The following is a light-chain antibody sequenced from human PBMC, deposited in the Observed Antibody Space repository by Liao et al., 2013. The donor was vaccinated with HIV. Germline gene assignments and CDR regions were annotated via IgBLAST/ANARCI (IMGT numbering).Light chain of an antibody. V-gene: IGLV3-21*01. Sequence: SYVLTQPPSVSVAPGKTATISCGGNNIGSKSVHWYQQRPGQAPVLVIYYDTDRPSGIPERFSGSNSGNTATLTISGTQAMDEADYYCQAWDSSTAVFGGGTKLTVL. CDR1: NIGSKS. CDR3: QAWDSSTAV. CDR2: YDT. J-gene: IGLJ2*01.